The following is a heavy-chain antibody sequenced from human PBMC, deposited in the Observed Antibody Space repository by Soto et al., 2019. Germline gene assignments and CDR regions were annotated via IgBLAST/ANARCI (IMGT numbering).Heavy chain of an antibody. CDR1: GGSFSGYY. V-gene: IGHV4-34*01. J-gene: IGHJ4*02. Sequence: PSETLSLTCAVYGGSFSGYYWTWIRQPPGTGLEWIGEINHSGSTNYNPSLKSRVTISVDTSKNQFSLKLTSVTAADTAVYYCAKDKSTGSFDYWGQGNLVTVSS. CDR2: INHSGST. CDR3: AKDKSTGSFDY. D-gene: IGHD2-8*02.